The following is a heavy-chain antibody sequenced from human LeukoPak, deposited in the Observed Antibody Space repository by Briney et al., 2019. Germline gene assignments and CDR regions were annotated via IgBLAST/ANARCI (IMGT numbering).Heavy chain of an antibody. J-gene: IGHJ4*02. Sequence: GGSLRLSCAAFSGYWMTWVRQAPGKGLEWVANIKQDGSEKYYVDSVKGRFTISRDNSKNTLYLQMNSLRAEDTAVYYCAKVEEDLDYWGQGTLVTVSS. CDR3: AKVEEDLDY. CDR1: SGYW. CDR2: IKQDGSEK. V-gene: IGHV3-7*03.